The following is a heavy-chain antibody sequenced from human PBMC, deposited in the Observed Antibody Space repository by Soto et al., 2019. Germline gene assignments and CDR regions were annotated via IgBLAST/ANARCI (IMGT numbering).Heavy chain of an antibody. J-gene: IGHJ4*02. Sequence: EVPLLESGGGLVQPGGSLRLSCAASGFTFSGYAMSWVRQAPGKGLEWVSSISNSGDRTFYADSVEGRFTISRDNSKNTLYLEMNSLRAGDTAIYYCIQGYFYDAWGQGTLVTVSS. CDR3: IQGYFYDA. CDR2: ISNSGDRT. V-gene: IGHV3-23*01. CDR1: GFTFSGYA. D-gene: IGHD3-22*01.